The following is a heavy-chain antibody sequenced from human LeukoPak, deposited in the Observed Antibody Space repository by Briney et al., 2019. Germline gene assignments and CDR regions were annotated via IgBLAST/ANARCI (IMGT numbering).Heavy chain of an antibody. CDR1: GGSISSGSYY. V-gene: IGHV4-61*02. CDR2: IYTSGIT. CDR3: ARDRGYLDCSSTSCPPYWYFDL. Sequence: SQTLSLTCTVSGGSISSGSYYWSWIRQPAGKGLERIGRIYTSGITNYNPSLKSRVTISLDTSKNQFSLKLSSVTAADTAVYYCARDRGYLDCSSTSCPPYWYFDLWGRGTLVTVSS. D-gene: IGHD2-2*01. J-gene: IGHJ2*01.